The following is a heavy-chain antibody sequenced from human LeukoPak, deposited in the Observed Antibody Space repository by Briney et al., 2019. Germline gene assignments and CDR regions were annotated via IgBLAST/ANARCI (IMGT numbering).Heavy chain of an antibody. CDR1: GYTFTGYY. V-gene: IGHV1-2*02. J-gene: IGHJ4*02. CDR3: ARDHCSSTSCLKYFDY. D-gene: IGHD2-2*01. Sequence: EASVKVSCKASGYTFTGYYMHWVRQAPGQGLEWMGWINPNSGGTNYAQKFQGRVTMTRDTSISTAYMELSRLRSDDTAVYYCARDHCSSTSCLKYFDYWGQGTLVTVSS. CDR2: INPNSGGT.